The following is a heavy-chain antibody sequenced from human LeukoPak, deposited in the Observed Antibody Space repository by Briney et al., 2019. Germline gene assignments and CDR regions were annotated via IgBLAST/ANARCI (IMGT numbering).Heavy chain of an antibody. D-gene: IGHD6-13*01. Sequence: PSETLSLTCTVSGYSISSGYYWGWIRQPPGKGLEWIGSIYHSGSTYYNPSLKSRVTISVDTSKNQFSLKLSSVTAADTAVYYCARRRSSSWYEKTYFDYWGQGTLVTVSS. CDR3: ARRRSSSWYEKTYFDY. V-gene: IGHV4-38-2*02. J-gene: IGHJ4*02. CDR2: IYHSGST. CDR1: GYSISSGYY.